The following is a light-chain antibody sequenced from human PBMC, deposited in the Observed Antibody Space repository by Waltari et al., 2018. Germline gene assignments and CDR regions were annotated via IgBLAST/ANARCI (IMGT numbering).Light chain of an antibody. CDR1: QSITKKF. Sequence: VLTQSPGNLSLSPGESATLSCRASQSITKKFFAWYQQKPGQAPRLLIYGASSRAAGIPDRFSGSGSGTDFTLTISRLEPEDSAVYYCQQYGSSVMYTFGQGTKLEIK. CDR3: QQYGSSVMYT. V-gene: IGKV3-20*01. J-gene: IGKJ2*01. CDR2: GAS.